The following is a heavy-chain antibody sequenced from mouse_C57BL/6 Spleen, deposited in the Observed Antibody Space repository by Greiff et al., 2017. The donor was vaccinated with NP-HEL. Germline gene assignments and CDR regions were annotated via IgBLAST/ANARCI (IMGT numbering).Heavy chain of an antibody. D-gene: IGHD3-2*02. Sequence: QVQLQQSGPELVKPGASVKISCKASGYAFSSSWMNWVKQRPGKGLEWIGRIYPGDGDTNYNGKFKGKATLTADKSYSTAYMQLSSLTYEDSAVYCCAREECSSGYNYWGQGTTLTVSS. CDR3: AREECSSGYNY. J-gene: IGHJ2*01. CDR1: GYAFSSSW. CDR2: IYPGDGDT. V-gene: IGHV1-82*01.